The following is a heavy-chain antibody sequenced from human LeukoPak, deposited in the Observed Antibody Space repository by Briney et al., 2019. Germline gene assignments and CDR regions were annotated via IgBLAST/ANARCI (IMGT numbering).Heavy chain of an antibody. CDR2: INPSGGST. D-gene: IGHD6-13*01. Sequence: GSVTVSCKASGYTFTSYYMHWVRQAPGQGPEWMGKINPSGGSTSYAQKCQGRVTMTRDTSTSTVYMDLSSLRSEDTAVYYCAPSSSWYYFDYWGQGTLVTVSS. V-gene: IGHV1-46*01. J-gene: IGHJ4*02. CDR3: APSSSWYYFDY. CDR1: GYTFTSYY.